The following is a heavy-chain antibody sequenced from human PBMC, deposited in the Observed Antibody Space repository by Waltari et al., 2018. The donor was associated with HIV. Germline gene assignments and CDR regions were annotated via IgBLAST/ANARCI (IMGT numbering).Heavy chain of an antibody. CDR3: ARGPPVTLDV. D-gene: IGHD2-21*02. CDR1: GFIFEKYG. V-gene: IGHV3-30*03. CDR2: ISFDGGNK. Sequence: QVQMVESGGGVVQPGRSLRLSCTASGFIFEKYGIHWVRQAPGKGLKGVTVISFDGGNKKYAESVKGRFTISRDNSNNTVYLQMNSLRIDDSGVYYCARGPPVTLDVWGRGTTVTVS. J-gene: IGHJ6*02.